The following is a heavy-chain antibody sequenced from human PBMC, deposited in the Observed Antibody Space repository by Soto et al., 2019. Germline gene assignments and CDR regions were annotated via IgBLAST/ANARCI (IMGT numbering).Heavy chain of an antibody. CDR3: AKDKHSSSWYYFDY. J-gene: IGHJ4*02. V-gene: IGHV3-9*01. CDR2: ISWNSGSI. Sequence: EVQLVESGGGLVQPGRSLRLSCAASGFTFDDYAMHWVRQAPGKGLEWVSGISWNSGSIGYADSVKGRFTISRDNAKNSLNLQMNSLRAEDTALYYCAKDKHSSSWYYFDYWGQGTLVTVSS. D-gene: IGHD6-13*01. CDR1: GFTFDDYA.